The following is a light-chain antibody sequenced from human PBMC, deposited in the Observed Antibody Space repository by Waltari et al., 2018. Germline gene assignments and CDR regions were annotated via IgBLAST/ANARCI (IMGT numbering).Light chain of an antibody. V-gene: IGKV1-39*01. J-gene: IGKJ3*01. CDR1: QSIYTN. Sequence: DIQMTQSPSSLSASLGDTVTITCQASQSIYTNLNWYAQKPGKAPKLLIYAASTLQSGVPSRFSGSRSGTDFTLTISNLQPEDFATYYCQQSYNTPLTFGPGTKVDIK. CDR3: QQSYNTPLT. CDR2: AAS.